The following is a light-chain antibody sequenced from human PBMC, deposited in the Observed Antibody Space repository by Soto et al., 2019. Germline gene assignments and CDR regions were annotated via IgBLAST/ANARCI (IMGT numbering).Light chain of an antibody. Sequence: EIVLTQSPGTLSLSPGERATLSCRASQSVSSIYLAWYQQKPGQAPRLLIYGASSRATGIPDRFSGSGSGTDFTLTISRVQPEDFEVYYCQQYASSTTFGPGTKVDIQ. CDR1: QSVSSIY. CDR2: GAS. CDR3: QQYASSTT. V-gene: IGKV3-20*01. J-gene: IGKJ3*01.